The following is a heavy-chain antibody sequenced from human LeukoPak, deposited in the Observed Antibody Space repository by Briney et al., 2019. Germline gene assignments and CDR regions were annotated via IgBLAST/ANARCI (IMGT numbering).Heavy chain of an antibody. CDR2: ISSSGSTI. Sequence: PGGSLRLSCAASGFTFSDYYMSWIRQAPGKGLEWVSYISSSGSTIYYADSVKGRFTISGDNAKNSLYLQMNSLRAEDTAVYYCARDPILTGYNWFDPWGQGTLVTVSS. CDR1: GFTFSDYY. D-gene: IGHD3-9*01. J-gene: IGHJ5*02. CDR3: ARDPILTGYNWFDP. V-gene: IGHV3-11*01.